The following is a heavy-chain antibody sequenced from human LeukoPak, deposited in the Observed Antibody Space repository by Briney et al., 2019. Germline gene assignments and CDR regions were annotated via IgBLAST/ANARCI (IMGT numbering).Heavy chain of an antibody. CDR3: AKASSRGYSHGRGSFDP. CDR2: ISGSGGST. Sequence: PGGSLRLSCAASGFTFSSYALSWVRQAPGKGLEWVSAISGSGGSTYYADSVKGRFTISRDNSKNTLYLQMNSLRAEDTAVYYCAKASSRGYSHGRGSFDPWGQGTLVTVSS. D-gene: IGHD5-18*01. J-gene: IGHJ5*02. CDR1: GFTFSSYA. V-gene: IGHV3-23*01.